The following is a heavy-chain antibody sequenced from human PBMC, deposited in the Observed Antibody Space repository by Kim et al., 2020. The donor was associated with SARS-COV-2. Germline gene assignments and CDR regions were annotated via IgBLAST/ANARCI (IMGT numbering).Heavy chain of an antibody. D-gene: IGHD4-17*01. CDR3: AKSTVRDYYYYGMDV. CDR1: GFTFSSYA. Sequence: LSLTCAASGFTFSSYAMSWVRQAPGKGLEWVSAISGSGGSTYYTDSVKGRFTISRDNSKNTLYLQMNSLRAEDTAVYYCAKSTVRDYYYYGMDVWGQGTTVTVSS. V-gene: IGHV3-23*01. J-gene: IGHJ6*02. CDR2: ISGSGGST.